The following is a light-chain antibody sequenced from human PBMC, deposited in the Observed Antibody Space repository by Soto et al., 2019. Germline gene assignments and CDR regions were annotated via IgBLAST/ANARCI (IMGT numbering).Light chain of an antibody. Sequence: DIQMTQSPSTLSASVGDRVTITCRASQSISRWLAWYQQKPGTAPKLLFYKASTLQSGVPSRFSGSGSGTEFTHTISSLQTDDFATYYCQQYSDNWTFGQGTKVEIK. CDR2: KAS. CDR3: QQYSDNWT. J-gene: IGKJ1*01. CDR1: QSISRW. V-gene: IGKV1-5*03.